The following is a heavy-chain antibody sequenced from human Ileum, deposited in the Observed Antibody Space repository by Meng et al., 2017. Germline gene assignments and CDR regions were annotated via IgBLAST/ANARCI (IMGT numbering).Heavy chain of an antibody. Sequence: QLQLQGSGPGLVKPSETRSLTCLVPGDSASSSSYFWVWMRQPPGKGLEYIGGITYTGNSFFNPSLNPSLKTRLSTSFDTSKNQFSLKVNAVIAADTAVYYCAAQHTSSGGGYGWFDPWGQGILVTVSS. D-gene: IGHD6-13*01. J-gene: IGHJ5*02. CDR1: GDSASSSSYF. V-gene: IGHV4-39*01. CDR2: ITYTGNS. CDR3: AAQHTSSGGGYGWFDP.